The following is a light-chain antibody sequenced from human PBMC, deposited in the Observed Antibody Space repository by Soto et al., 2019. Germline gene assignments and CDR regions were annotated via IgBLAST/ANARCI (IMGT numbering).Light chain of an antibody. CDR1: SSDVGGYNY. CDR2: EVS. V-gene: IGLV2-8*01. J-gene: IGLJ2*01. CDR3: SSYAGSNNVV. Sequence: QSALTQPPSASGSPGQSVTISCTGTSSDVGGYNYVSWYQQHPGKAPKHVIYEVSKRPSGVPDRFSGSKSGNTASLTVSGLQAEDEADYYCSSYAGSNNVVFGGGTKLTVL.